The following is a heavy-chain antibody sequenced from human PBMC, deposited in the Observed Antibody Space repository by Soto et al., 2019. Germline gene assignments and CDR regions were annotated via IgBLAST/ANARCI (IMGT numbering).Heavy chain of an antibody. V-gene: IGHV3-21*01. CDR2: ISGSGRYI. CDR1: GFPFRSFS. J-gene: IGHJ3*02. CDR3: SRDNRRDDSGGLEDAFDI. D-gene: IGHD4-17*01. Sequence: ESGGGLVEPGGSLRLSCTGSGFPFRSFSMNWVRQAPGEGLQWVSSISGSGRYIYYADSVKGRFTISRDDAKNSVYLHMSSLRAEDTAMYFCSRDNRRDDSGGLEDAFDIWGQGAMVTVSS.